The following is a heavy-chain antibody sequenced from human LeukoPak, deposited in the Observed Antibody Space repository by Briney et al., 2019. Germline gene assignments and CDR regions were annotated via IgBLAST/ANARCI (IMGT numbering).Heavy chain of an antibody. CDR3: ASSRGYTYYYYMDV. J-gene: IGHJ6*03. CDR1: GFTFSSYS. V-gene: IGHV3-21*04. CDR2: ISSSSSYI. D-gene: IGHD5-12*01. Sequence: AGGSLRLSCAASGFTFSSYSMNWVRQAPGKGLEWVSSISSSSSYIYYADSVKGRFTISRDNAKNSLYLQMNSLRAEDTALYYCASSRGYTYYYYMDVWGKGTTVTVSS.